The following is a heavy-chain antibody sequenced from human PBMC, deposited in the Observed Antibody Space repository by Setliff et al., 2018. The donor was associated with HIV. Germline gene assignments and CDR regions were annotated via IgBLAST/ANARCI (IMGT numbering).Heavy chain of an antibody. CDR1: GFIFSDSW. CDR3: SYYMDV. J-gene: IGHJ6*03. D-gene: IGHD3-3*01. Sequence: GGSLRLSCGASGFIFSDSWMDWVRQAPGKGLEWVATIKKDGREKYYVDSVKGRFTISRDNARTSLYYCARREYDFWSGLVGYSYYMDVWGKGTTVTVSS. CDR2: IKKDGREK. V-gene: IGHV3-7*01.